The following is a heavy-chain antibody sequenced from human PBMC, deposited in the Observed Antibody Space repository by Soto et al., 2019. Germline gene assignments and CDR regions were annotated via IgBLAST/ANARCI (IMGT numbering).Heavy chain of an antibody. CDR3: ARVPVYGDYLCAY. CDR2: IYHSGPT. CDR1: GGSISSSNW. Sequence: QVQLQESGPGLVKPSGTLSLTCAVSGGSISSSNWWSWVRQPPGKGLEWIGEIYHSGPTNHNPSLSGRVTLSVDKSKNQFSLKLSSVTIVAPAVYYWARVPVYGDYLCAYWGQGTLITVSS. J-gene: IGHJ4*02. D-gene: IGHD4-17*01. V-gene: IGHV4-4*02.